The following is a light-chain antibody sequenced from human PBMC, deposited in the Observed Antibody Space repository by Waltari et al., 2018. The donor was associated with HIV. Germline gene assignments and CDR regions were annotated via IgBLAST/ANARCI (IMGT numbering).Light chain of an antibody. CDR2: NNC. CDR1: GSNIETDH. V-gene: IGLV1-47*02. CDR3: VGWDSSLSAEV. Sequence: SFLTQPTSASGTPGQTVSISCSGRGSNIETDHVNWYTPLHAIPPKLHIYQQFPGMTPKPLIYNNCLRPSGVPDRYAASKSGTSPSLTISGIRSADEADYYCVGWDSSLSAEVVGAGTKVAVL. J-gene: IGLJ1*01.